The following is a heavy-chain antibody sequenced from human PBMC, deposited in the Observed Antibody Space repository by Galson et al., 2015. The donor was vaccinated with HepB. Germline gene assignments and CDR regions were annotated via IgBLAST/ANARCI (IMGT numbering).Heavy chain of an antibody. D-gene: IGHD3-22*01. CDR2: IKQDGSEK. V-gene: IGHV3-7*01. Sequence: SLRLSCAASGFTFSSYWMSWVRQAPGKGLEWVANIKQDGSEKYYADSVKGRSTISRDNAKNSLYLQMNSLRAEDTAVYYCARDRPYYYDSSGYEYFQHWGQGTLVTVSS. CDR1: GFTFSSYW. J-gene: IGHJ1*01. CDR3: ARDRPYYYDSSGYEYFQH.